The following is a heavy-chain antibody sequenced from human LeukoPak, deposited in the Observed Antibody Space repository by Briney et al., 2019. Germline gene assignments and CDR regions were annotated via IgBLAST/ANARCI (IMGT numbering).Heavy chain of an antibody. CDR1: GFTVSSNY. CDR2: IGGSGGST. D-gene: IGHD4-17*01. J-gene: IGHJ4*02. Sequence: GGSLRLSCAASGFTVSSNYMSWVRQAPGKGLEWVSVIGGSGGSTYYADSVKGRFTISRDNSKNTLYLQMNSLRAEDTAVYYCARPATTVTTAPFDYWGQGTLVTVSS. CDR3: ARPATTVTTAPFDY. V-gene: IGHV3-53*01.